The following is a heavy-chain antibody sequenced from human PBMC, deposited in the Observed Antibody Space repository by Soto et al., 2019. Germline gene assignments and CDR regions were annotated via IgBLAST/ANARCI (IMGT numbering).Heavy chain of an antibody. V-gene: IGHV5-51*01. J-gene: IGHJ4*02. Sequence: PGESLKISCKASGYSFTNYWIGWVRQMPGKGLEWMGIIYPGDSDTRYSPSFQGQVTISADKSISTAYLQWSSLKASDTAMYYCARGSDYVWGRYPPSYYFDYWRQGTLVTVSS. CDR3: ARGSDYVWGRYPPSYYFDY. CDR2: IYPGDSDT. CDR1: GYSFTNYW. D-gene: IGHD3-16*02.